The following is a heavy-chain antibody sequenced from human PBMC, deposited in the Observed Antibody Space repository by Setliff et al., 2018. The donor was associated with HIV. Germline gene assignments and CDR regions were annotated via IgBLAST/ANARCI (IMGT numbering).Heavy chain of an antibody. CDR2: INPNTGGT. J-gene: IGHJ4*02. V-gene: IGHV1-2*02. Sequence: GASVKVSCKASGYTFTSYGISWVRQAPGRGLEWMGWINPNTGGTKYAQKFQGRVTMTRDTSTNTATMDLSSLRSDDTAIYYCARDIWARTGRLVVIEYYFDYWGQGSLVTVSS. D-gene: IGHD2-21*01. CDR1: GYTFTSYG. CDR3: ARDIWARTGRLVVIEYYFDY.